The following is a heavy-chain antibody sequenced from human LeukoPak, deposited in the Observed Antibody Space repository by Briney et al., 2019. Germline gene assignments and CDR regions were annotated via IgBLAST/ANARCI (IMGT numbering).Heavy chain of an antibody. D-gene: IGHD6-19*01. J-gene: IGHJ4*02. CDR2: IRSKANSYAT. CDR3: TRHRPGYSSGWNFDY. Sequence: PGRSLRLSCAASGFTFSGSAMHWVRQASGKGLEWVGRIRSKANSYATAYAASVKGRFTISRDDSKNTAYLQMNSLKTEDTAVYYCTRHRPGYSSGWNFDYWGQGTLVTVSS. CDR1: GFTFSGSA. V-gene: IGHV3-73*01.